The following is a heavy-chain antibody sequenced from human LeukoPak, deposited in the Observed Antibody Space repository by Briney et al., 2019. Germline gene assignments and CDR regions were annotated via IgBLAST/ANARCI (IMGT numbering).Heavy chain of an antibody. J-gene: IGHJ4*02. CDR2: INPNSGGT. D-gene: IGHD5-12*01. CDR1: GYTFTGYY. CDR3: ARGLKGGYSGYDKYYFDY. Sequence: ASVKVSCKASGYTFTGYYMHWVRQAPGQGLEWMGWINPNSGGTNYAQKSQGWVTMTRDTSISTAYMELSRLRSDDTAVYYCARGLKGGYSGYDKYYFDYWGQGTLVTVSS. V-gene: IGHV1-2*04.